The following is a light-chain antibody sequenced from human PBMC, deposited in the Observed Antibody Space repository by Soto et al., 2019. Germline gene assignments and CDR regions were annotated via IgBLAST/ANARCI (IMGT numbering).Light chain of an antibody. CDR2: GAS. CDR3: QQYGSSPQT. J-gene: IGKJ1*01. V-gene: IGKV3-20*01. Sequence: EIVLTQSPGTLSLSPGERATLSCRASQSVSSSYLAWYQQKPGQAPRLLIYGASSRATGIPDRFSGSGSGTDFPLTISRLEPEDFAVYYCQQYGSSPQTFGKGTKV. CDR1: QSVSSSY.